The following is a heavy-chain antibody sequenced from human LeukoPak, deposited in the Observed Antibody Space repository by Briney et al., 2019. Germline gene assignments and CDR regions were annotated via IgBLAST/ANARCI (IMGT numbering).Heavy chain of an antibody. Sequence: GGSLRLSCVASGIDISYHYVGWVRQAPGKGLEWVSVIHTGGTTHYADSVKGRFTISRDNSKNTLYLQMNSLRAEDTAVYYCARDSGSGCYWGQGTLVTVSS. CDR2: IHTGGTT. D-gene: IGHD6-19*01. CDR1: GIDISYHY. CDR3: ARDSGSGCY. J-gene: IGHJ4*02. V-gene: IGHV3-66*01.